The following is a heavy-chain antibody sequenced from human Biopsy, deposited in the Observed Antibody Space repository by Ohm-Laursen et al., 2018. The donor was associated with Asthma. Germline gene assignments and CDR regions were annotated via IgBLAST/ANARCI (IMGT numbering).Heavy chain of an antibody. CDR2: ISYDGNHK. J-gene: IGHJ4*02. D-gene: IGHD5-12*01. V-gene: IGHV3-30*18. Sequence: SLRLSCTASGFMFRSFGMHWVRQAPGKGLEWVAVISYDGNHKFYEDSVKGRFTISRDNSKNTLYLQMNSLRTEDTAVYYCAKRRGYSGQDKDLWGQGTLVIVSS. CDR1: GFMFRSFG. CDR3: AKRRGYSGQDKDL.